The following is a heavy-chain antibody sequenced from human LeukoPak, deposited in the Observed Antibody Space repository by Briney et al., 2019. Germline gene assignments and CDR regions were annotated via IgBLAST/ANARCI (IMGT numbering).Heavy chain of an antibody. CDR3: ATMGATTFDH. CDR1: GYTFTDYY. Sequence: ASVKVSCKASGYTFTDYYIHWVRQAPGQGLEWLGWINPNSGGTNYAQKLQGRVTMTRDTSIRTAYMEVSRLTSDDTAVYYCATMGATTFDHWGQGTLVTVSS. J-gene: IGHJ4*02. D-gene: IGHD1-26*01. V-gene: IGHV1-2*02. CDR2: INPNSGGT.